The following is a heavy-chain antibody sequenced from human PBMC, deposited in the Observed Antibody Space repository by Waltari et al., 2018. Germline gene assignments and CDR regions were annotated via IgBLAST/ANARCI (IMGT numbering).Heavy chain of an antibody. D-gene: IGHD3-22*01. J-gene: IGHJ3*02. V-gene: IGHV3-7*01. CDR2: IMTDGSEE. Sequence: EGQLVESGGGLVHPGGSLSLPLAASGFPLRRHWMSWVRQAPGKGPEWVANIMTDGSEEYYVDSVRGRFTISRDNAKNSLYLQMNNLRPEDTAVYYCARDQWFAFDIWGHGTMVTVSS. CDR3: ARDQWFAFDI. CDR1: GFPLRRHW.